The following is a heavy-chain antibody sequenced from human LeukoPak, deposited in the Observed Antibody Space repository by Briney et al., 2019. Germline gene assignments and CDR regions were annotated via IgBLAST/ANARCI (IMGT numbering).Heavy chain of an antibody. CDR1: GGSISSYY. J-gene: IGHJ5*02. CDR3: ASQSYARFDP. V-gene: IGHV3-7*01. CDR2: IQPDGNKE. D-gene: IGHD3-16*01. Sequence: PSETLSLTCTVSGGSISSYYWSWLRQPPGKGLEWVGNIQPDGNKEYPVDSVKGRFTISRDNARNSLFLQMNSLRVEDTAMYYCASQSYARFDPWGQGTLVTVSS.